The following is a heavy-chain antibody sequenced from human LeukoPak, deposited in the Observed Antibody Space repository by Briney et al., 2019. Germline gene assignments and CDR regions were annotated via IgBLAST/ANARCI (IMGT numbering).Heavy chain of an antibody. CDR3: ARAVAGTYFDY. CDR2: IHYSGNT. CDR1: GGSSRSGDYF. Sequence: SQTLSLTCAVSGGSSRSGDYFWSWIRQPPGKGLEWIGHIHYSGNTYYNPSLKSRVSISVDTSKNQFSLKLSSVTAADTAVYYCARAVAGTYFDYWGQGTLVTVSS. V-gene: IGHV4-30-4*01. D-gene: IGHD6-19*01. J-gene: IGHJ4*02.